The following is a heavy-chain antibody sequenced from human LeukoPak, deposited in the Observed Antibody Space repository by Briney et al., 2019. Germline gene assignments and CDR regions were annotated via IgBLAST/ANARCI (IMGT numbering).Heavy chain of an antibody. CDR2: ISGSGGST. J-gene: IGHJ4*02. CDR3: ARGSGGDC. CDR1: GFTFSSYA. V-gene: IGHV3-23*01. D-gene: IGHD2-15*01. Sequence: GGSLRLSCAASGFTFSSYAMSWVRQAPGKGLEWVSAISGSGGSTYYADSVKGRFTISRDNSKNTLYLQINSLSAEDTAMYYCARGSGGDCYGQGTLVTVSS.